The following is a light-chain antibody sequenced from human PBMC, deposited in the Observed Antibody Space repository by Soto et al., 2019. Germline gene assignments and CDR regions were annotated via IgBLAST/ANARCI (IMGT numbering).Light chain of an antibody. Sequence: EIVLTQSPATLSLSPGERATLSCRASQSVSSSYLAWYRQKPGQAPRLLIYGASSRATGIPDRFSGSGSGTDFTLSISRLEPEDFAVYFCHQYGGSPGAFGQGTKLEIK. V-gene: IGKV3-20*01. CDR1: QSVSSSY. J-gene: IGKJ2*01. CDR3: HQYGGSPGA. CDR2: GAS.